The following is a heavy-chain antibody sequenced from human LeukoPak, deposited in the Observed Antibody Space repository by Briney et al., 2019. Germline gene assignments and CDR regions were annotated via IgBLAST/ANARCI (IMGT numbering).Heavy chain of an antibody. CDR2: IYYSGST. V-gene: IGHV4-39*01. Sequence: SETLSLTCTVSGGSISSSSYYWGWIRQPPGKGLEWIGSIYYSGSTYYNPSLKSRVTISVDTSKNQFSPKLSSVTAADTAVYYCARRKGGSGLVDYWGQGTLVTVSS. CDR3: ARRKGGSGLVDY. CDR1: GGSISSSSYY. J-gene: IGHJ4*02. D-gene: IGHD6-19*01.